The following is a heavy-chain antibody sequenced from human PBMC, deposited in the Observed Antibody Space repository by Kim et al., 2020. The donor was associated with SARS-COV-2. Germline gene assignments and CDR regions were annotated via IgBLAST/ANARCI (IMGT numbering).Heavy chain of an antibody. Sequence: SETLSLTCAVSGGSFSSSRHYWGWIRQSPGKGLEWIGNIDYSGSVYYNPSLKSRVTISVDTSRKQFSLKVNSVTAADTAVYYCARGLIVVVPSVISFDYWGQGTLVSVSS. J-gene: IGHJ4*02. CDR3: ARGLIVVVPSVISFDY. D-gene: IGHD2-2*01. V-gene: IGHV4-39*07. CDR1: GGSFSSSRHY. CDR2: IDYSGSV.